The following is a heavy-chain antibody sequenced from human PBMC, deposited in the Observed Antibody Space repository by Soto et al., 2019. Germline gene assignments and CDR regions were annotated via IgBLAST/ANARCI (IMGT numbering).Heavy chain of an antibody. CDR1: GFTFSTYN. Sequence: EVQLVESGGGLVKPGGSLRLSCAASGFTFSTYNMNWVRQAPGKGLEWVSSISSSSSDIYYADSVKGRFTISRDNAKHSLYLQMNSLRAEDTAVYYCARGTTVAANDIDYWGQGTLVTVSS. CDR3: ARGTTVAANDIDY. J-gene: IGHJ4*02. V-gene: IGHV3-21*01. CDR2: ISSSSSDI. D-gene: IGHD2-15*01.